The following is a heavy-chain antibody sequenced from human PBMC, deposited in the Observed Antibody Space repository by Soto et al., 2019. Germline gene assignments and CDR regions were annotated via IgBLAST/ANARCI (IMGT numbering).Heavy chain of an antibody. D-gene: IGHD4-17*01. J-gene: IGHJ3*02. CDR2: ISSSSSYI. V-gene: IGHV3-21*01. Sequence: GGSLRLSCAASGFTFSSYSMNWVRQAPGKGLEWVSSISSSSSYIYYADSVKGRFTISRDNAKNSLYLQMNSLRAEDTAVYYCAAGDGIYGDYNAFDIWGQGTMVTVSS. CDR3: AAGDGIYGDYNAFDI. CDR1: GFTFSSYS.